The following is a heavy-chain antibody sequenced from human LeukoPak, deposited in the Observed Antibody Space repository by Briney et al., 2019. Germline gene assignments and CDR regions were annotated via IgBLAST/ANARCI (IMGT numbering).Heavy chain of an antibody. J-gene: IGHJ3*02. CDR1: GFSLGTSGMC. Sequence: SGPTLVNPTQTLTLTCTFSGFSLGTSGMCVSWIRQPPGKALEWLALIDWDDDKYYSTSLKTRLTISKDTSKNQVVLTMTNMDTVDVSTYYSALTSIAAAGSSPDAFDIWGQGTMVTVSS. CDR2: IDWDDDK. CDR3: ALTSIAAAGSSPDAFDI. V-gene: IGHV2-70*01. D-gene: IGHD6-13*01.